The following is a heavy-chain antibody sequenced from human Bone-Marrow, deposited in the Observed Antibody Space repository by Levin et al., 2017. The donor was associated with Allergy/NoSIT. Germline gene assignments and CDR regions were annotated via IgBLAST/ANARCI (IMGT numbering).Heavy chain of an antibody. J-gene: IGHJ4*02. V-gene: IGHV3-49*03. Sequence: GGSLRLSCAASGFIFGDYTMTWFRQAPGKGLEWVGLVKNKGEGGIKPYAASAKGRFSISRDDSKLIPYLQMNSLKTEDAAVYYCSKDGTGGYGAYWGPGTLVTVSS. CDR3: SKDGTGGYGAY. D-gene: IGHD6-25*01. CDR2: VKNKGEGGIK. CDR1: GFIFGDYT.